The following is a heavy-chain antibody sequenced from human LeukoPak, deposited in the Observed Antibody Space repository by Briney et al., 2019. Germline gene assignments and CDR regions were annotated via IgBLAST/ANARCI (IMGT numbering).Heavy chain of an antibody. J-gene: IGHJ4*02. CDR2: ISGSGGST. V-gene: IGHV3-23*01. CDR1: GFTFSSYT. CDR3: RCYDYVWGSYRHDY. Sequence: GGSLRLSCVGSGFTFSSYTMNWVRQAPGKGLEWVSAISGSGGSTYYADSVKGRFTISRDNSKNTLYLQMNSLRAEDTAVYYCRCYDYVWGSYRHDYWGQGTLVTVSS. D-gene: IGHD3-16*02.